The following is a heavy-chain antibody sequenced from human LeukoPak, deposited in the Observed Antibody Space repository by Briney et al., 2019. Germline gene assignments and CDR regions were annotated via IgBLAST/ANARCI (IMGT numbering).Heavy chain of an antibody. V-gene: IGHV3-30*02. CDR3: ANLDSSGYSTFDY. J-gene: IGHJ4*02. CDR1: GFTFSDYG. Sequence: GGSLRLSCAASGFTFSDYGMHWVRQAPGKGLEWVAFIRYDGSNKYYADSVKGRFIISRDNSKNTLYLQMNSLRPEDTAVYFCANLDSSGYSTFDYWGQGTLVTVSS. D-gene: IGHD3-22*01. CDR2: IRYDGSNK.